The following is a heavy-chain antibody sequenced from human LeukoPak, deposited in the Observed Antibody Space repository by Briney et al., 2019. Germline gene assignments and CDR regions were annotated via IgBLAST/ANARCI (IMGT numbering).Heavy chain of an antibody. V-gene: IGHV4-59*12. J-gene: IGHJ3*02. Sequence: PSETLSLTCTVSGGSISSYYWSWIRQPPGKGLEWIGYIYYSGSTNYNPSLKSRITMSVDTSKNQFSLKLSSVTAADTAVYYCARGDGLGYGDYFSAFDIWGQGTMVTVSS. D-gene: IGHD4-17*01. CDR2: IYYSGST. CDR3: ARGDGLGYGDYFSAFDI. CDR1: GGSISSYY.